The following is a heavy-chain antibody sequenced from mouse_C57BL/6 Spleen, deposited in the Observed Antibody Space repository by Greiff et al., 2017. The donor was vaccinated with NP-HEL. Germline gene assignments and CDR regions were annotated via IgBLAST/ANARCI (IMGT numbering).Heavy chain of an antibody. CDR2: IYPGSGNT. V-gene: IGHV1-66*01. CDR1: GYSFTSYY. D-gene: IGHD2-3*01. CDR3: ARYDGNFDY. Sequence: VKLMESGPELVKPGASVKISCKASGYSFTSYYIHWVKQRPGQGLEWIGWIYPGSGNTKYNEKFKGKATLTADTSSSTAYMQLSSLTSEDSAVYYCARYDGNFDYWGQGTTLTVSS. J-gene: IGHJ2*01.